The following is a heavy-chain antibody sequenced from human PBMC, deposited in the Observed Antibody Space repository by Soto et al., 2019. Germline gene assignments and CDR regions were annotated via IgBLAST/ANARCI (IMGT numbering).Heavy chain of an antibody. CDR2: IKQDGSEK. CDR3: ASDVLLWFGESLGWFDR. CDR1: GFTFSSYW. D-gene: IGHD3-10*01. J-gene: IGHJ5*02. V-gene: IGHV3-7*01. Sequence: XGSLRLSCAAAGFTFSSYWRSWVRQAPGKGLEWVANIKQDGSEKYYVDSLKGRFTISRDNAKNSLYLQMNSLRAEDTAVYYCASDVLLWFGESLGWFDRWGQETQVTVSS.